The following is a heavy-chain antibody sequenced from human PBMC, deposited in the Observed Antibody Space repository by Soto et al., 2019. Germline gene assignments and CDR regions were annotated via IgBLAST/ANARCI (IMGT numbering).Heavy chain of an antibody. CDR1: GESFSAYY. J-gene: IGHJ6*02. CDR3: AKMRGGSYYFYYYGMDV. CDR2: IFHTGST. Sequence: QVQLQQWGAGLLKPSETVSLTCAVYGESFSAYYWSWIRQPPGKGLEWIGEIFHTGSTNYNPSLKSRVTISLDTSKNQFSLRLSSVTAADTAVYYCAKMRGGSYYFYYYGMDVWGQGTTVTVSS. D-gene: IGHD1-26*01. V-gene: IGHV4-34*02.